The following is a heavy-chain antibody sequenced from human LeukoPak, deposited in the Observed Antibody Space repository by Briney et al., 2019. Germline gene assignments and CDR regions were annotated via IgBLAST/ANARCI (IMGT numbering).Heavy chain of an antibody. Sequence: PGGSLRLSCAASGFTFSSYDMHWVRQATGKGLEWVSAIGTAGDTYYPGSVKGRFTISRENAKNSLYLQMNSLRAGDTAVYYCARGRITMVRGTSYGMDVWGQGTTVTVSS. CDR1: GFTFSSYD. V-gene: IGHV3-13*01. CDR2: IGTAGDT. D-gene: IGHD3-10*01. J-gene: IGHJ6*02. CDR3: ARGRITMVRGTSYGMDV.